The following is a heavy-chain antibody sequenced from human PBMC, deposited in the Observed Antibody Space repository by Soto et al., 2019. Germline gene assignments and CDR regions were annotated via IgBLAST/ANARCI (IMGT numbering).Heavy chain of an antibody. CDR2: INPSIGST. D-gene: IGHD1-26*01. Sequence: QVQLVQSGAEVKKPGASVKVSCKASGYTFNTYNMYWVRQAPGQGLEWMGVINPSIGSTNYAQKFQGRVIMTRDTSTSTVYMELSTPRSDDTAVYYCARLYSGSRLDYWGQGTLVTVS. CDR1: GYTFNTYN. V-gene: IGHV1-46*02. J-gene: IGHJ4*02. CDR3: ARLYSGSRLDY.